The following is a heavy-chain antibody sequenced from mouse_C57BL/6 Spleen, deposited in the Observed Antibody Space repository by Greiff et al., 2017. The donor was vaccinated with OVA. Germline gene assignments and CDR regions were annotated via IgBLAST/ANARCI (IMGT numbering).Heavy chain of an antibody. CDR3: ARGGAYAMDY. CDR1: GFTFSDYG. Sequence: EVQVVESGGGLVKPGGSLKLSCAASGFTFSDYGMHWVRQAPEKGLEWVAYISSGSSTLYYADTVKGRFTISRANAKNTLFQHMTSLRSDDTAMYYCARGGAYAMDYWGQGTSVTVSS. J-gene: IGHJ4*01. V-gene: IGHV5-17*01. CDR2: ISSGSSTL.